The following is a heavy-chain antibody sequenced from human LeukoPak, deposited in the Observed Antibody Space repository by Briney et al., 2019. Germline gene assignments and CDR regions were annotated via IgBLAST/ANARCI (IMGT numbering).Heavy chain of an antibody. J-gene: IGHJ5*02. Sequence: PGESLKISCKGSGYSFSTYWIGWVRQMPGKGLEWMGIIYPGDSDTKYSPSFQGHVTISADKSISTAYLQWSSLKASDTAMYYCASYDSSAYCASWGQGTLVTVSS. CDR3: ASYDSSAYCAS. V-gene: IGHV5-51*01. CDR1: GYSFSTYW. D-gene: IGHD3-22*01. CDR2: IYPGDSDT.